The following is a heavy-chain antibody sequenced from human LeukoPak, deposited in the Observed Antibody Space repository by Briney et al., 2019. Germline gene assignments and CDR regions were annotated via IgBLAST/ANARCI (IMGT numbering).Heavy chain of an antibody. V-gene: IGHV4-59*01. Sequence: SETLSLTCTVSGGSISGYYWSWIRQPPGKGLEWIGYIYYSGSTNYNPSLKSRVTISVDTSKNQFSLKLSSVTAADTAVYYCARGRKRSGYGISPFDYWGQGTLVTVSS. CDR2: IYYSGST. D-gene: IGHD3-3*01. CDR3: ARGRKRSGYGISPFDY. CDR1: GGSISGYY. J-gene: IGHJ4*02.